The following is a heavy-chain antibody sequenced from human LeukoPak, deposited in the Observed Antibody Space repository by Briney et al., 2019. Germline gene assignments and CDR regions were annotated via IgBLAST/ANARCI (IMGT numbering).Heavy chain of an antibody. CDR1: GCTFSSYA. CDR3: AKDQAAAGTSFFDY. V-gene: IGHV3-23*01. J-gene: IGHJ4*02. CDR2: ISGSGGST. D-gene: IGHD6-13*01. Sequence: GGSLRLSCAASGCTFSSYAMSWVRQAPGKGLEWVSAISGSGGSTYYADSVKGRFTISRDNSKDTLYLQMNSLRAEDTAVYYCAKDQAAAGTSFFDYWGQGTLVTVSS.